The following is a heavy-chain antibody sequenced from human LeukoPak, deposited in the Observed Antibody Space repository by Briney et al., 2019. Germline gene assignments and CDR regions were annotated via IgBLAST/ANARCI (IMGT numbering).Heavy chain of an antibody. Sequence: SETLSLTCTVSGGSMSSFYWSWIRQPPGKGLEWIGYMYHSGSTNYNPSLKSRVTVSVDTSKNQFSLKLSSVTAADTAVYYCARGGGDFWSGYFSDYYMDVWGKGTTVTVSS. D-gene: IGHD3-3*01. CDR2: MYHSGST. CDR3: ARGGGDFWSGYFSDYYMDV. CDR1: GGSMSSFY. V-gene: IGHV4-59*01. J-gene: IGHJ6*03.